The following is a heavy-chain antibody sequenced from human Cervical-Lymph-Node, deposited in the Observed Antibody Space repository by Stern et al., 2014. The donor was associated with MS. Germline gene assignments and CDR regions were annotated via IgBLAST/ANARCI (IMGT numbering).Heavy chain of an antibody. D-gene: IGHD4-17*01. CDR2: IDPSNSDT. Sequence: EVQLVESGAEVKKPGESLRISCKGSGYSFTSYWISWVRQMPGKGLEWLGRIDPSNSDTNSSPSFQGHVTISADKSISTAYLQWSSLKASDTAMYYCSRHTTVTSPDAFDIWGQGTMVTVSS. J-gene: IGHJ3*02. CDR3: SRHTTVTSPDAFDI. V-gene: IGHV5-10-1*03. CDR1: GYSFTSYW.